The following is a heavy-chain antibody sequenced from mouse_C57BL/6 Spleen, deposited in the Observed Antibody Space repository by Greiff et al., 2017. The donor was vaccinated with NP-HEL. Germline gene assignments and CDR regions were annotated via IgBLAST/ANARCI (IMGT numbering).Heavy chain of an antibody. Sequence: EVKLVESGGDLVKPGGSLKLSCAASGFTFSSYGMSWVRQTPDKRLEWVATISSGGSYPYYPDSVKGRFTISRDNAKNTLYLQMSSLKSEDTAMYYCARRYYDYDGGAWFAYWGQGTLVTVSA. CDR1: GFTFSSYG. V-gene: IGHV5-6*02. CDR3: ARRYYDYDGGAWFAY. J-gene: IGHJ3*01. D-gene: IGHD2-4*01. CDR2: ISSGGSYP.